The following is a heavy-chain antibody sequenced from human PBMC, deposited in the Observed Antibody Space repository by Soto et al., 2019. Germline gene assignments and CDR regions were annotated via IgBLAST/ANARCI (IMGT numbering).Heavy chain of an antibody. V-gene: IGHV4-59*01. CDR2: IYYSGST. D-gene: IGHD3-3*02. J-gene: IGHJ5*02. CDR3: ARDLALNWFDP. Sequence: SETLSLTCTVSGGSISSYYWSWIRQPPGKGLEWIGYIYYSGSTNYNPSLKSRVTISVDTSKNQFSLKLSSVTAADTAVYYCARDLALNWFDPWGQGTLVTVSS. CDR1: GGSISSYY.